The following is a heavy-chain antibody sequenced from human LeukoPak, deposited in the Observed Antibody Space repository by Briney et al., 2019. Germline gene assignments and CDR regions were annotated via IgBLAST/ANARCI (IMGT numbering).Heavy chain of an antibody. CDR1: GGSIRRSSYD. V-gene: IGHV4-39*07. J-gene: IGHJ6*03. CDR2: IHYSGGT. CDR3: ARAPRQSYYYYYYYMDV. Sequence: SETLSLTCTVSGGSIRRSSYDWGWIRQSPGKGLEWIGHIHYSGGTNYNPSLKSRVTMSVDTSENQFSLKLDFVTAADTAVYYCARAPRQSYYYYYYYMDVRGKGTTVTVSS.